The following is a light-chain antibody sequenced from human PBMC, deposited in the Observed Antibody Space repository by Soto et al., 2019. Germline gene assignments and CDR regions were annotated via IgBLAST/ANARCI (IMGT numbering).Light chain of an antibody. CDR3: QHYNSFPIT. CDR2: DAS. J-gene: IGKJ5*01. Sequence: DIQMTQSPSTLSASVGDRVTITCRASQSISSWLAWYQQKPGKAPKLLIYDASQLETGVPSRFSGSGSGTDFTFTINSLQPEDIGTYYCQHYNSFPITFGQGTRLEI. V-gene: IGKV1-5*01. CDR1: QSISSW.